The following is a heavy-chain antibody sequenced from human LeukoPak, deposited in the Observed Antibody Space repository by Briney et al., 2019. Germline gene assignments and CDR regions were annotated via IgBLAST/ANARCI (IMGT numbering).Heavy chain of an antibody. CDR3: ARSPVVPAAIIHLYYYYYMDV. CDR1: GGSFSSYY. Sequence: PSETLSLTCTVSGGSFSSYYWSWIRQPAGKGLGWIGRIYTSGSTNYNPSLKSRVTMSVDTSKNQFSLKLSSVTAADTAVYYCARSPVVPAAIIHLYYYYYMDVWGKGTTVTVSS. V-gene: IGHV4-4*07. D-gene: IGHD2-2*01. CDR2: IYTSGST. J-gene: IGHJ6*03.